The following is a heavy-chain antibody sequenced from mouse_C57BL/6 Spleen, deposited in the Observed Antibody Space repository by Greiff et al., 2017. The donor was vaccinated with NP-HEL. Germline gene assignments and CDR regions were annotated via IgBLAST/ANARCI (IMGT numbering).Heavy chain of an antibody. J-gene: IGHJ2*01. CDR3: AREGNGPYYFDY. CDR1: GYTFTDYY. CDR2: INPNNGGT. Sequence: EVQLQQSGPELVKPGASVKISCKASGYTFTDYYMNWVKQSHGKSLEWIGDINPNNGGTSYNQKFKGKATLTVDKSYSTAYMELRSLTSEDSAVYYCAREGNGPYYFDYWGQGTTLTVSS. D-gene: IGHD1-2*01. V-gene: IGHV1-26*01.